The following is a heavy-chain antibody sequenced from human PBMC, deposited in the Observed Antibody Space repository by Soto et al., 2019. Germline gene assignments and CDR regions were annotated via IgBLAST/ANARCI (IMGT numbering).Heavy chain of an antibody. V-gene: IGHV3-23*01. CDR2: ISGSGST. Sequence: PGGSLRLSCAASGFTFSTYAMTWVRQAPGKGLAWLSSISGSGSTYYADSVKGRFTISRDNSKNTLYLQMNSLRAEDTAVYYCARDRTFDYWGQGTLVTVSS. J-gene: IGHJ4*02. CDR1: GFTFSTYA. CDR3: ARDRTFDY.